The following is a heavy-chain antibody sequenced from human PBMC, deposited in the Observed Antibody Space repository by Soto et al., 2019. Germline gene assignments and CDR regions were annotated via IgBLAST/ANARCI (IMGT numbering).Heavy chain of an antibody. CDR1: GGTFSSYA. CDR2: IIPIFGTA. V-gene: IGHV1-69*13. CDR3: ARYLQPATEVSFDY. J-gene: IGHJ4*02. Sequence: GASVKVSCKASGGTFSSYAISWVRQAPGQGLEWMGGIIPIFGTANYAQKFQGRVTITADESTSTAYMELSSLRSEDTAVYYCARYLQPATEVSFDYWGQGTLVTVSS. D-gene: IGHD2-2*01.